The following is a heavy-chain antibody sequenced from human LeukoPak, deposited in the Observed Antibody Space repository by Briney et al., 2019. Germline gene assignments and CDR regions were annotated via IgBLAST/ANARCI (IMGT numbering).Heavy chain of an antibody. CDR1: GYSISSGYY. CDR2: IYHSGST. J-gene: IGHJ4*02. Sequence: SETLSLTCAVSGYSISSGYYCGWIRQPPGKGLEWIGSIYHSGSTYYTPSLKSRVTISVDTSKNQFSLKLSSVTAADTAVYYCARNVEMATITPYFDYWGQGTLVTVSS. CDR3: ARNVEMATITPYFDY. V-gene: IGHV4-38-2*01. D-gene: IGHD5-24*01.